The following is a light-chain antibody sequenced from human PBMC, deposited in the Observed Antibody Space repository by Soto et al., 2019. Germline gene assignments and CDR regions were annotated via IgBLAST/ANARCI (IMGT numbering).Light chain of an antibody. V-gene: IGKV3-11*01. CDR3: QHRTNWPRT. Sequence: EIVLTQSPATLSLSPGERATLSCRASQTVCTFLAWYQQKPGQAPRLVIYDASKRATGIPARFSGTGSGTDFALTISSIEPEDFEVYYCQHRTNWPRTFGQGTKLDIK. J-gene: IGKJ2*01. CDR1: QTVCTF. CDR2: DAS.